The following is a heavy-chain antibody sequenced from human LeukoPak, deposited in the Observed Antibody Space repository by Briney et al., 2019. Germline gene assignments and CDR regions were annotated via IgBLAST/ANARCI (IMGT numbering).Heavy chain of an antibody. CDR3: ARESNCGGDCYLFQH. CDR2: ISSSSSYM. V-gene: IGHV3-21*01. J-gene: IGHJ1*01. Sequence: GGSLRLSCAASGFTFSSYSMNWVRQAPGKGLEWVSSISSSSSYMYYADSVKGRFTISRDNAKNSLYLQMNSLRAEDTAVYYCARESNCGGDCYLFQHWGQGTLVTVSS. CDR1: GFTFSSYS. D-gene: IGHD2-21*01.